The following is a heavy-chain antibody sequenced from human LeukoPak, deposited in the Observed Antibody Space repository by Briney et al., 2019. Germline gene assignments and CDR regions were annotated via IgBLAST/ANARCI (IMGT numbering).Heavy chain of an antibody. CDR1: GFTFSSYA. Sequence: AGGSLRLSCAPSGFTFSSYAMSWASQAPGEGLEWVSAISGSGGSTYYAQSVKGRLTISRDNSKNTLYLEMESLRAEDTAVCYCAKGWSQGYFDYWGQGTLVTVSS. D-gene: IGHD6-19*01. CDR2: ISGSGGST. CDR3: AKGWSQGYFDY. V-gene: IGHV3-23*01. J-gene: IGHJ4*02.